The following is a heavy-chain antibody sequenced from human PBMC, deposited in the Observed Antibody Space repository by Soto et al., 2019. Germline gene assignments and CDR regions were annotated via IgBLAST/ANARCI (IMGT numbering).Heavy chain of an antibody. CDR2: ITNGNT. CDR3: AKDKERGGYDSDFDS. D-gene: IGHD3-3*01. CDR1: GFTFGTYG. Sequence: EVQLLESGGGLIQPGGSLRLSCAASGFTFGTYGMGWVRQAPGKGLEWVSTITNGNTYYAASVKGRFTISRGNSKNTLYLQMSSLRAEDTALYCCAKDKERGGYDSDFDSWGQGTLVTVSS. J-gene: IGHJ4*02. V-gene: IGHV3-23*01.